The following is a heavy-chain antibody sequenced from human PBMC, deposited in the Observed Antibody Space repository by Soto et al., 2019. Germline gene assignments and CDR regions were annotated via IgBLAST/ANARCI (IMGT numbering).Heavy chain of an antibody. Sequence: EVQLVESGGGLVKPGGSLRLSCAASGFTFSSYSMNWVRQAPGKGLEWVSSISSSSSYIYYADSVKGRFTISRDNAKNYLYRKINSLGAEETAGYYCARDQLLASGYYYYGMGVWGQGTTFTVSS. CDR3: ARDQLLASGYYYYGMGV. D-gene: IGHD3-10*01. CDR2: ISSSSSYI. J-gene: IGHJ6*02. CDR1: GFTFSSYS. V-gene: IGHV3-21*01.